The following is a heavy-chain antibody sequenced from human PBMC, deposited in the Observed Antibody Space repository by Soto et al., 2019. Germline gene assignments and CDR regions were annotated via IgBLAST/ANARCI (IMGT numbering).Heavy chain of an antibody. CDR3: ARLQFTDWFDP. D-gene: IGHD1-1*01. CDR2: IYYSGST. Sequence: KPSETLSLTCTVSGGSISSSSYYWGWIRQPPGKGLEWIGNIYYSGSTYYNPSLKSRVTISVDTSKNQFSLRLSSVTAADTAFYNCARLQFTDWFDPWGQGTLVTVSS. V-gene: IGHV4-39*01. J-gene: IGHJ5*02. CDR1: GGSISSSSYY.